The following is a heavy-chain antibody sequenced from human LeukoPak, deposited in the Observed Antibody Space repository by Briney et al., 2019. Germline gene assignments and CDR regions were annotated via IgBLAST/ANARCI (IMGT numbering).Heavy chain of an antibody. J-gene: IGHJ1*01. CDR3: AKDRNYDSSGYYPH. CDR1: GFTFDDYA. V-gene: IGHV3-9*01. D-gene: IGHD3-22*01. CDR2: ICWSSGSV. Sequence: GGSLRLSCAASGFTFDDYAMHCVRQAPGEGLEWVSGICWSSGSVGYVDSVKSRLTISRDNAKNSMHLPMNSMRADDTALYYCAKDRNYDSSGYYPHWGQGTLVTVSS.